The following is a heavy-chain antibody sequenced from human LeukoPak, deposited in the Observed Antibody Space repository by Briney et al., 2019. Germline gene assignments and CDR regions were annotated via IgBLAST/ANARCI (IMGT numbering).Heavy chain of an antibody. J-gene: IGHJ6*03. D-gene: IGHD5-12*01. CDR1: GFTFDDYG. CDR3: ARANSGYVFYYYYYMDV. CDR2: INWIGGST. Sequence: GGSLRLSCAASGFTFDDYGMSWVRQAPGKGLEWVSGINWIGGSTGYADSVKGRFTISRDNAKNSLYLQMNSLRAEDTAVYYCARANSGYVFYYYYYMDVWGKGTTVTVSS. V-gene: IGHV3-20*04.